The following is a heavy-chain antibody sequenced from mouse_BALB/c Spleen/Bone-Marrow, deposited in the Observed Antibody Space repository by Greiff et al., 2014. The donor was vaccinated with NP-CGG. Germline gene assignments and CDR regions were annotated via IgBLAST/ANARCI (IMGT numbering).Heavy chain of an antibody. D-gene: IGHD2-10*02. CDR1: GFTFSSFG. CDR3: ARSGYGDYYAMDY. CDR2: ISSGSSTI. V-gene: IGHV5-17*02. Sequence: EVKLMESGGGLVQPGGSRKLSCAASGFTFSSFGIHWVRQAPEKGLERVAYISSGSSTIYYADTVKGRFTISRDNPKNTLFLQMTSLRSEDTAMYYCARSGYGDYYAMDYWGQGTSVTVSS. J-gene: IGHJ4*01.